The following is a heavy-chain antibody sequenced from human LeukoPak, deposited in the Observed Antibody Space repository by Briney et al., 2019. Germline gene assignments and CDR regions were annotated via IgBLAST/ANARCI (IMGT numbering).Heavy chain of an antibody. Sequence: GGSLRLSCAASGFTFTSYAMSWVRQAPGKGLEWGSGISGSGGRTYYGDSVKGRFTISRDNSKNKVYPQMNSLRAEDTAVYYCAKDGAAAGNFDYWGQGTLVTVSS. V-gene: IGHV3-23*01. J-gene: IGHJ4*02. CDR2: ISGSGGRT. D-gene: IGHD6-13*01. CDR3: AKDGAAAGNFDY. CDR1: GFTFTSYA.